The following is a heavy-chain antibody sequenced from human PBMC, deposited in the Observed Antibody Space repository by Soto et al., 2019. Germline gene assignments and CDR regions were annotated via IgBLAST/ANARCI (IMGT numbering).Heavy chain of an antibody. CDR1: GGSISSSSYY. D-gene: IGHD3-22*01. CDR2: IYYSGRT. J-gene: IGHJ4*02. CDR3: ARHRPDYYDSSGYHFDY. V-gene: IGHV4-39*01. Sequence: LSLTCTVSGGSISSSSYYWGWIRQPPGKGLEWIGSIYYSGRTYYNPSLKSRVTISVDTSKNQFSLKLSSVTAADTAVYYCARHRPDYYDSSGYHFDYWGQGTLVTVSS.